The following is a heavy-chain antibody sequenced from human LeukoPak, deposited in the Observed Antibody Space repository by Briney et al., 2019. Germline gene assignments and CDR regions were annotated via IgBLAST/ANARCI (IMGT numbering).Heavy chain of an antibody. J-gene: IGHJ4*02. CDR3: ATDRRYDFWSGFSEY. D-gene: IGHD3-3*01. V-gene: IGHV3-66*01. Sequence: GGSLRLSCAASGFTVSGSYVNWVRQAPGRGLEWVSVIYSSGSAFYADSVKGRFLISRDNFKNTLYLQMNSPGAEDTAVYYCATDRRYDFWSGFSEYWGQGTLDTVSS. CDR1: GFTVSGSY. CDR2: IYSSGSA.